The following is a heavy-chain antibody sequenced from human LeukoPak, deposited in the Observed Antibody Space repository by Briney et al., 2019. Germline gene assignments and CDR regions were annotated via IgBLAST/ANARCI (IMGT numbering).Heavy chain of an antibody. CDR2: IYYSGST. D-gene: IGHD3-16*02. V-gene: IGHV4-59*06. CDR1: GGSISSYY. Sequence: SETLSLTCTVSGGSISSYYWSWIRQPPGKGLEWFGYIYYSGSTYYNPSLKSRVTISVDTSKNQFSLKLSSVTAADTAVYYCARPLRLGELSLSNWGQGTLVTVSS. J-gene: IGHJ4*02. CDR3: ARPLRLGELSLSN.